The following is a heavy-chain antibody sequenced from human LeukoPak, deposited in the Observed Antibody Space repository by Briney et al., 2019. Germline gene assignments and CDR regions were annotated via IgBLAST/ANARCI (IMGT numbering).Heavy chain of an antibody. CDR2: ISGSGGST. CDR3: AKDYCSSTSCYWGY. D-gene: IGHD2-2*01. V-gene: IGHV3-23*01. J-gene: IGHJ4*02. CDR1: GFTFSSYA. Sequence: PGGSLRLSCAASGFTFSSYAMSWVRQAPGKGLEWVSAISGSGGSTYYADSVKGRFTISRDNSKNTLYLQMNSLRAEDTAVYYCAKDYCSSTSCYWGYWGQGTLVTVSS.